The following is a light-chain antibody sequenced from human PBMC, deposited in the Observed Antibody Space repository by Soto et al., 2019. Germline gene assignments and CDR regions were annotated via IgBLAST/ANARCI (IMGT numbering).Light chain of an antibody. V-gene: IGKV3-11*01. CDR2: DAS. J-gene: IGKJ1*01. CDR3: QQRSNWPRT. Sequence: EIVLTQSPATLSSSPGERATLSCRASQSVSSYLAWYQQKPGQAPRLLIYDASNRATGIPARFSGSGSGTDFTLTISSLAPEDFAVYYCQQRSNWPRTFGQGTKVEIK. CDR1: QSVSSY.